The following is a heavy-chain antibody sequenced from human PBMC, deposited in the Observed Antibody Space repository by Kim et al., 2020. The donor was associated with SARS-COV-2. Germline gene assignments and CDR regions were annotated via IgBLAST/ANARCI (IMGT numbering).Heavy chain of an antibody. CDR2: IKSKTDGGTT. V-gene: IGHV3-15*01. Sequence: GGSLRLSCAASGFTFSNAWMSWVRQAPGKGLEWVGRIKSKTDGGTTDYAAPVKGRFTISRDDSKNTLYLQMNSLKTEDTAVYYCTTGLPPYYYGSGSPHFDYWGQGTLVTVSS. CDR3: TTGLPPYYYGSGSPHFDY. CDR1: GFTFSNAW. D-gene: IGHD3-10*01. J-gene: IGHJ4*02.